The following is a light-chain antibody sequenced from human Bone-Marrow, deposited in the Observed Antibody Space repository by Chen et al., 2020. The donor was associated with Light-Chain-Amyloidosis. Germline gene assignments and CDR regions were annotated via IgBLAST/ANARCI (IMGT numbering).Light chain of an antibody. V-gene: IGKV1-39*01. J-gene: IGKJ4*01. Sequence: DIQMTQSPSSLSASVGDRLTITCRTSQSINSYLNWYQQKPGKAPKLLIYAASNLERGVPSRFSGNESGKDFAHSIIRLRPDDYATYFCQQSNISPFNFGGGTKVDIK. CDR3: QQSNISPFN. CDR2: AAS. CDR1: QSINSY.